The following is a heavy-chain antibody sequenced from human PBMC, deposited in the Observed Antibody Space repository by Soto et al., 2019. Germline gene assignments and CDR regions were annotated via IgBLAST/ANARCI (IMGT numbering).Heavy chain of an antibody. J-gene: IGHJ4*02. CDR2: IYLRDSNT. CDR1: GNSFTTHW. V-gene: IGHV5-51*01. CDR3: ASTNNGNYFWDY. D-gene: IGHD1-26*01. Sequence: ESLKISCKGSGNSFTTHWIGWVRQMLGKGLEWMGIIYLRDSNTLYSPSFQGQVTISADKSINSAYLQWSSLKASGTAMYYCASTNNGNYFWDYWGRGTLVTVSS.